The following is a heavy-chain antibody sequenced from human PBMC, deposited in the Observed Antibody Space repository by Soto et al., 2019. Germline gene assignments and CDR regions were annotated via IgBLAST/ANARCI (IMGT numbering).Heavy chain of an antibody. J-gene: IGHJ1*01. CDR2: ISSSDSII. D-gene: IGHD2-2*01. Sequence: PGGSLRLSCAASGFTFSDYYMSWIRQAPGKGLEWVSYISSSDSIIYHADSVKGRFTISRDNAKNSLYLQMNSLRVEDTAVYYCARDCRSTSCYGYFQKWGQGTLVTVSS. V-gene: IGHV3-11*01. CDR1: GFTFSDYY. CDR3: ARDCRSTSCYGYFQK.